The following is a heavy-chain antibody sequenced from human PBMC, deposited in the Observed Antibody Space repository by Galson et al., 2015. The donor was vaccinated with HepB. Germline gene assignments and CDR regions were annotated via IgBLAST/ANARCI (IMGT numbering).Heavy chain of an antibody. D-gene: IGHD6-13*01. V-gene: IGHV1-2*02. CDR3: ARDRGTIAAAGFDY. CDR2: INPNSGGT. CDR1: GYTFTGYY. J-gene: IGHJ4*02. Sequence: SVKVSCKASGYTFTGYYMHWVRQAPGQGLEWMGWINPNSGGTNYAQKFQGRVTMTRDTSISTAYMELSRLRSDDTAVYYCARDRGTIAAAGFDYWGQGTLVTVSS.